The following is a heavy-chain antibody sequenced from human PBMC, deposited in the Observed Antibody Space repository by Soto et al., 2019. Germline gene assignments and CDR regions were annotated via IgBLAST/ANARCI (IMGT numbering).Heavy chain of an antibody. CDR3: GRDNMIHLWPPSLVDS. D-gene: IGHD5-18*01. J-gene: IGHJ4*02. CDR1: GISLSSYA. Sequence: GRSLRLSCNGSGISLSSYAIHWVRQAPSKRWECVAVISFDRICKYYGESVMGRFTISRDDSKNTVYLQMNSLSGEDTAKYYCGRDNMIHLWPPSLVDSWGRGALVTVSS. V-gene: IGHV3-30*04. CDR2: ISFDRICK.